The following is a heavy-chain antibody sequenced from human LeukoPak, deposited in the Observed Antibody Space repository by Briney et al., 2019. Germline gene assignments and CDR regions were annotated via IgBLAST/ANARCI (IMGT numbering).Heavy chain of an antibody. CDR3: ARAPRRYDSSGYYEK. Sequence: PSETLSLTCAVSGGSISSSNWWSWVRQPPGKGLEWIGEIYHYGSTNYNPSLKRRVTISVDKSKNQFSLKMSSVTAADTPVYYCARAPRRYDSSGYYEKWGQGSLVTVSS. V-gene: IGHV4-4*02. CDR1: GGSISSSNW. CDR2: IYHYGST. J-gene: IGHJ4*02. D-gene: IGHD3-22*01.